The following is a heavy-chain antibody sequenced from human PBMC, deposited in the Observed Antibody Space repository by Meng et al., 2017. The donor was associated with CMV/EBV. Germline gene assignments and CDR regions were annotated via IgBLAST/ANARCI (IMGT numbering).Heavy chain of an antibody. CDR1: FRSYR. CDR2: ISSSSSYI. CDR3: ARGLPYYDFWSGYNWFDP. Sequence: FRSYRRNWVRQAPGKGLEWVSTISSSSSYIYYADSVKDRFTISRDNAKNSLYLQMNSLRAEDTAVYYCARGLPYYDFWSGYNWFDPWGQGTLVTVSS. J-gene: IGHJ5*02. V-gene: IGHV3-21*01. D-gene: IGHD3-3*01.